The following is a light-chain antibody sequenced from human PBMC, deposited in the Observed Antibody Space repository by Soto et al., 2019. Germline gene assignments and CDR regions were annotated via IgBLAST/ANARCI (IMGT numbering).Light chain of an antibody. CDR1: QSVSSSY. CDR3: QQYGSSPLT. V-gene: IGKV3-20*01. J-gene: IGKJ4*01. CDR2: GTS. Sequence: EIVLTQSPGTLSLSPEERATLSCRASQSVSSSYLAWYQQKPGQAPRLLISGTSNRATGISDRFSGSGSGTDVTLTISRLEPEDFAVYYFQQYGSSPLTFGGATKGEIK.